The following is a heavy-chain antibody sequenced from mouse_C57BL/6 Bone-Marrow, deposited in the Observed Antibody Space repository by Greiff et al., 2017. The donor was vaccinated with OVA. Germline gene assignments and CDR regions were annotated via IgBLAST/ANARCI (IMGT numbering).Heavy chain of an antibody. V-gene: IGHV1-55*01. CDR2: IYPGSGST. J-gene: IGHJ1*03. Sequence: QVQLQQPGAELVKPGASVKMSCKASGYTFTSYWITWVKQRPGQGLEWIGDIYPGSGSTNYNEKFKSKATLTVDTSSSTAYMQLSSLTSEDSAVYYCARALVYYYGSNWYCDVWGTGTTVTVSS. D-gene: IGHD1-1*01. CDR1: GYTFTSYW. CDR3: ARALVYYYGSNWYCDV.